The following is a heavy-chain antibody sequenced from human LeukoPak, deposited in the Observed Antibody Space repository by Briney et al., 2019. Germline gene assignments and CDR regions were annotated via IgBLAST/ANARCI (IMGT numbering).Heavy chain of an antibody. V-gene: IGHV3-23*01. J-gene: IGHJ5*02. Sequence: VKPGGSLRLSCAVSGFTFSNFYMSWIRQAPGKGPEWVSAIGGRGGSTYYADFLGGRFTISRDNSKDMLYLQMNSLKVEDTATYYCGKEGGAWGQGTKVTVSS. CDR1: GFTFSNFY. CDR2: IGGRGGST. CDR3: GKEGGA. D-gene: IGHD3-16*01.